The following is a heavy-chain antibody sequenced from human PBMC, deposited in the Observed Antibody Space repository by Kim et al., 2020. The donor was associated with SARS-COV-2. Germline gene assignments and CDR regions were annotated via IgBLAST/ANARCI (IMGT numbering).Heavy chain of an antibody. CDR1: GFTFSDSY. CDR2: MSPSGDTT. D-gene: IGHD5-12*01. V-gene: IGHV3-11*01. J-gene: IGHJ4*02. CDR3: AKAGHGYNAFEF. Sequence: WGSLRLSCAASGFTFSDSYRNWIRQAPGKGLEWVSFMSPSGDTTFYSDTVKGRVTISRANATKSLYIQMNSLRVEDTAIYYCAKAGHGYNAFEFWGQGSQLTVSS.